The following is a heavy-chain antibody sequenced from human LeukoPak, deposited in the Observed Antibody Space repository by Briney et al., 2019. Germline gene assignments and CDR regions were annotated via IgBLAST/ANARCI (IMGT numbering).Heavy chain of an antibody. CDR3: ARVSGGPVAGIAPYNWFDP. V-gene: IGHV4-39*07. CDR1: GGSISTNSYY. Sequence: NPSETLSLTCTVSGGSISTNSYYWGWIRQPPGKGLEWIGSIHYSGNTYYSPSLKSRVTISLDTSKNQFSLKLTFVTAADTAVYYCARVSGGPVAGIAPYNWFDPWGQGTLVTVSS. J-gene: IGHJ5*02. D-gene: IGHD6-19*01. CDR2: IHYSGNT.